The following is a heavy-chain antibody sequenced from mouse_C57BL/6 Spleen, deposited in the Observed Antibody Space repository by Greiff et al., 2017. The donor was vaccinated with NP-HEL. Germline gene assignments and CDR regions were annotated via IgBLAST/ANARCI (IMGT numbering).Heavy chain of an antibody. Sequence: VQLQQSGPELVKPGASVKISCKASGYTFTDYYMNWVKQSHGKSLEWIGDINPNNGGTSYNQKFKGKATLTVDKSSSTAYMELRSLTSEDSAVYYCARRIGDYYGSSYDFDYWGQGTTLTVSS. CDR2: INPNNGGT. J-gene: IGHJ2*01. V-gene: IGHV1-26*01. D-gene: IGHD1-1*01. CDR1: GYTFTDYY. CDR3: ARRIGDYYGSSYDFDY.